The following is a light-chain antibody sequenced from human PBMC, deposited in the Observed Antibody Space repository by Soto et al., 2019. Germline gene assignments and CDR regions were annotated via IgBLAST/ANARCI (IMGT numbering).Light chain of an antibody. CDR2: QDT. CDR1: KLGDKN. CDR3: QAWDSDTFYV. V-gene: IGLV3-1*01. J-gene: IGLJ1*01. Sequence: SYELTQSPSASVSPGQTATITCSGDKLGDKNVCWYQQKSGQSPVLVIYQDTKRPSEIPERFSGSNSGNTATLTISGTQAMDEADYYCQAWDSDTFYVFGTGTKLTVL.